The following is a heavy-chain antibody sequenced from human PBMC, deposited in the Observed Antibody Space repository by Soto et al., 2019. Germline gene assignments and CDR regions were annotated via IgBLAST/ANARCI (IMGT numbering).Heavy chain of an antibody. V-gene: IGHV3-11*01. CDR2: ISGDDTK. D-gene: IGHD6-19*01. Sequence: QVQLVASGGGFVKPGGSLRLSCAASVFNVADYYMNWIRQAPGKGLEWVSYISGDDTKSYADSVKGRFTISRDNGKNSLYLQMNSLRAEDTAVYYCARGRVSGFWGQGTLVTVTS. CDR1: VFNVADYY. J-gene: IGHJ1*01. CDR3: ARGRVSGF.